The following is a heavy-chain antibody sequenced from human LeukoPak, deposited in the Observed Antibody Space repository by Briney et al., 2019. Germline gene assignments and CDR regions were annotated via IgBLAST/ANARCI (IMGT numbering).Heavy chain of an antibody. D-gene: IGHD5-18*01. V-gene: IGHV1-2*02. CDR2: INPNSGGT. CDR1: GYTFTGYY. CDR3: AVALIYSRYYYYYYMDV. Sequence: ASVKVSCKASGYTFTGYYMHWVRQAPGQGLEWMGWINPNSGGTNYAQKFQGRVTMTRDTSISTAYMELSRLRSDDTAVYYCAVALIYSRYYYYYYMDVWGKGTTVTVSS. J-gene: IGHJ6*03.